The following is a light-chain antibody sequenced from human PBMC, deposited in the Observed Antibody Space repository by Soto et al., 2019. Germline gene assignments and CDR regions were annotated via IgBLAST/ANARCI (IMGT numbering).Light chain of an antibody. Sequence: EIVMTQSIATMSVSAGERDTLSCGSSQSVSSNLAWYQQKPGQAPRLLIYGASARATGIPARFTGGGSGTEFTLTISSLQSEDFAVYYCQQYNNWPPITFGQGTRLEI. CDR2: GAS. J-gene: IGKJ5*01. CDR3: QQYNNWPPIT. V-gene: IGKV3-15*01. CDR1: QSVSSN.